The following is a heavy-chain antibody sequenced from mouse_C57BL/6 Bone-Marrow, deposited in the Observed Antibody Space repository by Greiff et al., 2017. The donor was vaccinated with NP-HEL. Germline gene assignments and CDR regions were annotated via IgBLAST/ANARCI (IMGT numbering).Heavy chain of an antibody. CDR3: TRGGNYYGSPWFAY. V-gene: IGHV5-9-1*02. CDR2: ISSGGDYI. D-gene: IGHD1-1*01. CDR1: GFTFSSYA. J-gene: IGHJ3*01. Sequence: EVKLMESGEGLVKPGGSLKLSCAASGFTFSSYAMSWVRQTPEKRLEWVAYISSGGDYIYYADTVKGRFTISRDNARNTLYLQMSSLKSEDTAMYYCTRGGNYYGSPWFAYWGQGTLVTVSA.